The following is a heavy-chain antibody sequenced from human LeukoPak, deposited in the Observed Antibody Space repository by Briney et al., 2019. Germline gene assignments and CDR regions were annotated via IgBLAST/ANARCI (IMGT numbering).Heavy chain of an antibody. CDR3: ARDRYSSSQTSFFDY. CDR1: GFTFSDHY. V-gene: IGHV3-72*01. D-gene: IGHD6-6*01. CDR2: TKNKANSYTT. Sequence: GGSLRLSCAASGFTFSDHYMDWVRQAPGKGLEWVGRTKNKANSYTTEYAASVKDRFTISRDDSKNSLYLQMNSLRAEDTAVYYCARDRYSSSQTSFFDYWGQGTLVTVSS. J-gene: IGHJ4*02.